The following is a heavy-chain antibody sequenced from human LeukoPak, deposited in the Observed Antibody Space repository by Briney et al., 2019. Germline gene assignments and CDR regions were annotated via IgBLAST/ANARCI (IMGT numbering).Heavy chain of an antibody. CDR3: AKELDTMFFDY. J-gene: IGHJ4*02. Sequence: PGGSLRLSCETSGFTFDRYTIHWVRQAPGKGLEWVSLAGWAGGTTYYSDSVRGRFTISRDSGKNSVYLQMNRLTTDDTAFYFCAKELDTMFFDYWGQGALVTVSS. CDR2: AGWAGGTT. D-gene: IGHD3-10*02. CDR1: GFTFDRYT. V-gene: IGHV3-43*01.